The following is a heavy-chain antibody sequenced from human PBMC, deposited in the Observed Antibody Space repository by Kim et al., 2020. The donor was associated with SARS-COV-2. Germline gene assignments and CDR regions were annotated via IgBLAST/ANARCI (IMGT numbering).Heavy chain of an antibody. J-gene: IGHJ6*02. D-gene: IGHD3-10*01. CDR2: ISAYNGNT. CDR1: GYTFTSYG. Sequence: ASVKVSCKASGYTFTSYGISWVRQAPGQGLEWMGWISAYNGNTNYAQKLQGRVTMTTDTSTSTAYMELRSLRSDDTAVYYRARDYYGSGSYYNGPVYYYYGMDVWGQGTTVTVS. V-gene: IGHV1-18*01. CDR3: ARDYYGSGSYYNGPVYYYYGMDV.